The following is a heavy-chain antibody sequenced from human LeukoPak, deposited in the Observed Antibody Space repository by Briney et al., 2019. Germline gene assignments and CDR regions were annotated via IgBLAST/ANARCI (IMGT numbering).Heavy chain of an antibody. CDR3: ARVNINNWHSCDY. V-gene: IGHV4-4*02. CDR2: IYHSGSP. D-gene: IGHD1-1*01. J-gene: IGHJ4*02. CDR1: GGSISSNNW. Sequence: SETLSLTCAVSGGSISSNNWWGWVRQPPGQGLEWIGEIYHSGSPNYNPSLKSRVTISVDKSRNHFSLNLSSVTAADTAVYYCARVNINNWHSCDYWGQGTLVTVSS.